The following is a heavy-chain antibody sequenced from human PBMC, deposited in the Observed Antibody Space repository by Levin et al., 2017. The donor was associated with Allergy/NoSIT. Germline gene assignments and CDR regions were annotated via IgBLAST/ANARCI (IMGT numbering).Heavy chain of an antibody. Sequence: GGSLRLSCAASGFTFDDYAMHWVRQAPGKGLEWVSGISCNSGSIGYANSVKGRFTISRDNAKNSLYLQMNSLRAEDTALYYCAKDYERSTGHMDGWGQGTTVTVSS. D-gene: IGHD2-2*01. CDR3: AKDYERSTGHMDG. J-gene: IGHJ6*02. V-gene: IGHV3-9*01. CDR2: ISCNSGSI. CDR1: GFTFDDYA.